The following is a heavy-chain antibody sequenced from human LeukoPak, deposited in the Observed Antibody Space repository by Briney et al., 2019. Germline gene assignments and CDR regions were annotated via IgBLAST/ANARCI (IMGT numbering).Heavy chain of an antibody. CDR3: TRVGYGGYDPGDAFDI. CDR2: IRSKAYGGTT. V-gene: IGHV3-49*03. CDR1: GFTFGDYA. Sequence: GGSLRLSCTASGFTFGDYAMSWFRQAPGKGLEWVGFIRSKAYGGTTEYAASVKGRFTISRDDSKSIAYLQMNSLKTEDTAVYYCTRVGYGGYDPGDAFDIWGQGTMVTVSS. J-gene: IGHJ3*02. D-gene: IGHD5-12*01.